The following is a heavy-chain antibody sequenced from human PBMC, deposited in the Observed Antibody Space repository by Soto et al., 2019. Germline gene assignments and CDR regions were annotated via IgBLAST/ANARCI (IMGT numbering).Heavy chain of an antibody. CDR3: ARAPDSKRFLERPHLF. V-gene: IGHV1-2*02. CDR2: NNPNSGVT. D-gene: IGHD3-3*01. Sequence: QVQLVQSGAEVKKPGASVKVSCKASGYTFTDYYMHWVRQAPGQGLEWMGWNNPNSGVTNYAQKVQGRVTMTRDTSISTAYMELSRLRSDDSAVYYCARAPDSKRFLERPHLFWGQGTLVTVSS. CDR1: GYTFTDYY. J-gene: IGHJ4*02.